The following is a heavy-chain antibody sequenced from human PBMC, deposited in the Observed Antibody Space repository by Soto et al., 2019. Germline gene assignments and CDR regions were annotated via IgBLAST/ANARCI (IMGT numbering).Heavy chain of an antibody. CDR2: IIPILGIA. D-gene: IGHD2-2*01. V-gene: IGHV1-69*02. Sequence: QVQLVQSGAEVKKPGSSVKVSCKASGGTFSSYTISWVRQAPGQGLEWMGRIIPILGIANYAQKFQGRVTITADKSTSTAYMELSSRRSEDTAVYYCARGGYCSSTSCYRYYYGMDVWGQGTTVTVSS. CDR3: ARGGYCSSTSCYRYYYGMDV. J-gene: IGHJ6*02. CDR1: GGTFSSYT.